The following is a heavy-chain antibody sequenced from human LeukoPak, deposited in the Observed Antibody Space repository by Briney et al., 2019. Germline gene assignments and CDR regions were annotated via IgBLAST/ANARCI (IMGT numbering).Heavy chain of an antibody. CDR2: IYYSGST. J-gene: IGHJ4*02. V-gene: IGHV4-39*07. D-gene: IGHD2-2*02. CDR3: ARDRGDPKYQLLYILDY. CDR1: GGSISSSSYY. Sequence: PSETLSLTCTVSGGSISSSSYYWGWIRQPPGTGLEWIGSIYYSGSTYYNPSLKSRVTISVDTSKNQFSLKLSSVTAADTAVYYCARDRGDPKYQLLYILDYWGQGTLVTVSS.